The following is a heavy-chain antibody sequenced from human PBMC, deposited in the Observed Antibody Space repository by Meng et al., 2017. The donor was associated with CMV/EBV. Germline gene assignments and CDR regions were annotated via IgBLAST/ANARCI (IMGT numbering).Heavy chain of an antibody. Sequence: SETLSLTCAVYGGSFSGYYWSWIRQPQGKGLEWIGEINHSGSTNYNPSLKSRVTISVDTSKNQFSLKRSSVTAADTAVYYCARVARITMVRGQWGGDYWGQGTLVTVSS. D-gene: IGHD3-10*01. CDR2: INHSGST. J-gene: IGHJ4*02. CDR1: GGSFSGYY. V-gene: IGHV4-34*01. CDR3: ARVARITMVRGQWGGDY.